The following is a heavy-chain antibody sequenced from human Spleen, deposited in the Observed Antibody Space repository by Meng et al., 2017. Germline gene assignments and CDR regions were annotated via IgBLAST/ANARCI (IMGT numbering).Heavy chain of an antibody. CDR3: ARGPTTMAHDFDY. D-gene: IGHD4-11*01. J-gene: IGHJ4*02. CDR1: GGSFSDYY. CDR2: INHSGST. Sequence: QVQLNSGGAGLLKPSGTLSLTCVVSGGSFSDYYWSWIRQPPGKGLEWIGEINHSGSTNYNPSLESRATISVDTSQNNLSLKLSSVTAADSAVYYCARGPTTMAHDFDYWGQGTLVTVSS. V-gene: IGHV4-34*02.